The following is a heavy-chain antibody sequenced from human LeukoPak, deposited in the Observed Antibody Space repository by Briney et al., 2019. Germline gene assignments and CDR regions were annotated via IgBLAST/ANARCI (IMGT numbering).Heavy chain of an antibody. CDR1: GFTFSNYW. CDR3: AKLSLERLYCGGDCYSGGYFDY. J-gene: IGHJ4*02. CDR2: IKHDGSET. D-gene: IGHD2-21*01. Sequence: GGSLRLSCAASGFTFSNYWMNWVRQAPGKGLEWVANIKHDGSETYYVDSVKGRFTISRDNAKNSLYLQMNSLRAEDMALYYCAKLSLERLYCGGDCYSGGYFDYWGQGTLVTVSS. V-gene: IGHV3-7*03.